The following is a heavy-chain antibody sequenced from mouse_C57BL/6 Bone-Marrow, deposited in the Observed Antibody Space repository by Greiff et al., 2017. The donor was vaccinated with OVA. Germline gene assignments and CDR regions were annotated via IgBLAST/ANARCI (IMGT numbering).Heavy chain of an antibody. D-gene: IGHD1-1*01. Sequence: VQLQESDAELVKPGASVKISCKVSGYTFTDHTIHWMKQRPEQGLEWIGYIYPRDGSTKYNEKFKGKATLTADKSSSTAYMQLNSLTSEDSAVYFCARKLRYPSDYSDYWGQGTTLTVSS. CDR2: IYPRDGST. J-gene: IGHJ2*01. CDR3: ARKLRYPSDYSDY. CDR1: GYTFTDHT. V-gene: IGHV1-78*01.